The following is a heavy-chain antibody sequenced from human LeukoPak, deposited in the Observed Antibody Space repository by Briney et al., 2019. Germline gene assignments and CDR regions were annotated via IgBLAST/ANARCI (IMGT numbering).Heavy chain of an antibody. CDR1: GYTLTELS. CDR2: FDPEDGET. V-gene: IGHV1-24*01. Sequence: ASVKVSCKVSGYTLTELSMHWVRLAPGKGLEWMGGFDPEDGETIYAQKFQGRVTMTEDTSTDTAYMELSSLRSEDTAVYYCATDPTYSSSWYYFDYWGQGTLVTVSS. D-gene: IGHD6-13*01. J-gene: IGHJ4*02. CDR3: ATDPTYSSSWYYFDY.